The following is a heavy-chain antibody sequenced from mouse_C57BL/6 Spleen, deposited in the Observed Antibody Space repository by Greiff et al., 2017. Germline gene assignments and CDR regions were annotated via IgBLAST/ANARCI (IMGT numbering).Heavy chain of an antibody. CDR3: ARGDGYYVFAY. CDR2: IDPSDSET. V-gene: IGHV1-52*01. CDR1: GYTFTSYW. D-gene: IGHD2-3*01. J-gene: IGHJ3*01. Sequence: QVQLQQPGAELVRPGSSVKLSCKASGYTFTSYWMHWVKQRPIQGLEWIGNIDPSDSETHYNQKFKDKATLTVDKSSSTAYMQLSSLTSEDSAVYYCARGDGYYVFAYWGQGTLGTVSA.